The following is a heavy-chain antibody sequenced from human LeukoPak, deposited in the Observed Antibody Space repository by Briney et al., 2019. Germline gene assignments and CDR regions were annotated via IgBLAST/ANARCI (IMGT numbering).Heavy chain of an antibody. V-gene: IGHV3-43*02. CDR3: GKAGVGGYYYVDY. J-gene: IGHJ4*02. CDR2: ISGRGDSA. CDR1: GLNFKFYA. Sequence: GGSLRLSCAVSGLNFKFYAMSWVRQAPGKGLEWVSGISGRGDSADYADSVKGRFTISRDNSKNSLYMQMNSLRTEDTALYYCGKAGVGGYYYVDYWGQGTLVTVSS. D-gene: IGHD3-10*01.